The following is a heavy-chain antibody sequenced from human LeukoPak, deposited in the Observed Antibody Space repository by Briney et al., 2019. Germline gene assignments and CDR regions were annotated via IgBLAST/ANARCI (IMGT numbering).Heavy chain of an antibody. Sequence: PSETLSLTCTVPGGSISSYFWSWIRQPPGKGLGGRGYIYYSVGTNYNPSLKNRVTISVDTSKNQFSLKLSSVTAENTTVYYCARGPPNDLRDYYYYMDVWGKGTTVTVSS. CDR3: ARGPPNDLRDYYYYMDV. CDR1: GGSISSYF. J-gene: IGHJ6*03. CDR2: IYYSVGT. V-gene: IGHV4-59*01.